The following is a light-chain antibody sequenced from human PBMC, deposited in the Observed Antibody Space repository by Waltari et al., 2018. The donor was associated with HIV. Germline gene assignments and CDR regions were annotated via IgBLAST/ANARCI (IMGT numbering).Light chain of an antibody. CDR3: QAWDSGCVV. CDR1: HLGDKY. CDR2: QDS. Sequence: SYELTQPPSVSVSPGQTATITCPGDHLGDKYACWYQQKPGQSPVLVIYQDSKRPSGIPERFSGSNSGNTATLTISGTQAMDEADYYCQAWDSGCVVFGGGTKLTVL. V-gene: IGLV3-1*01. J-gene: IGLJ2*01.